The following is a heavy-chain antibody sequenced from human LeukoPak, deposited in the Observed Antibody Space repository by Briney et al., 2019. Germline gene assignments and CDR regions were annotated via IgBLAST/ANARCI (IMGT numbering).Heavy chain of an antibody. J-gene: IGHJ2*01. V-gene: IGHV4-30-4*08. D-gene: IGHD6-6*01. CDR1: GGSITSGDYY. CDR2: IYYSGTT. Sequence: SETLSLTCTVSGGSITSGDYYWSWIRQPPGKGLEWIGYIYYSGTTYYTPSLKSRVTISVDTSKNQFPLKLSAVTAADTAVYYCARGIAARPQGYFDLWGRGTLVTVSS. CDR3: ARGIAARPQGYFDL.